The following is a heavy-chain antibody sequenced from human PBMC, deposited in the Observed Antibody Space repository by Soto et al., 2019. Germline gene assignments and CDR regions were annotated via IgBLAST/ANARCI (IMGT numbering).Heavy chain of an antibody. CDR3: ARADTATLDY. Sequence: GASVKVSCKSSGYTFTSYYVHCVRQAPGQGLEWMGIINPSGGSTSYAQKFQGRVTMTRDTSTSTVYMELSSLRSEDTAVYYCARADTATLDYWGQGTLVTVSS. J-gene: IGHJ4*02. D-gene: IGHD5-18*01. CDR1: GYTFTSYY. CDR2: INPSGGST. V-gene: IGHV1-46*01.